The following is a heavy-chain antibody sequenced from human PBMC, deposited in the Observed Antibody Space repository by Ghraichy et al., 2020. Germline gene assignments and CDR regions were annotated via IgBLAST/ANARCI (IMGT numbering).Heavy chain of an antibody. V-gene: IGHV1-18*01. Sequence: ASVKVSCKASGYNFISYGFSWVRQAPGQGLEGMGWTSGYDGKTSLAQKFQGRVTMTTDTSTSTVYMEMRSLRSDDTAVYYCGRDGIAARPGGLDYWGQGTLVNVSS. CDR2: TSGYDGKT. CDR1: GYNFISYG. J-gene: IGHJ4*02. CDR3: GRDGIAARPGGLDY. D-gene: IGHD6-6*01.